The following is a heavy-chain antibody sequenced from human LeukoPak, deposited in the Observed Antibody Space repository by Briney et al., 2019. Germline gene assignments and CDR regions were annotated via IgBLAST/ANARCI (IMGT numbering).Heavy chain of an antibody. Sequence: SETLSLTCTVSGGSISSSSYYWGWIRQPPGKGLEWIASLYYSGSTYYHPSLKSRVTISVDTSKNHFSLKLSSVTAADTAVYYCARHLPDGVNCFDYWGQGTLVTVSS. CDR1: GGSISSSSYY. CDR3: ARHLPDGVNCFDY. V-gene: IGHV4-39*01. J-gene: IGHJ4*02. D-gene: IGHD1-14*01. CDR2: LYYSGST.